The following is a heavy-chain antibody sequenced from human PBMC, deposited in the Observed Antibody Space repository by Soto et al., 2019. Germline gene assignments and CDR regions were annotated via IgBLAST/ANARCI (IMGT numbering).Heavy chain of an antibody. V-gene: IGHV3-21*01. CDR2: ISSNSNYK. J-gene: IGHJ4*02. D-gene: IGHD1-26*01. Sequence: GGSLRLSCAASGFTLSNYSMSWVRQTPGKGLEWVSSISSNSNYKYYVDSVKGRFTISRDKAKNSLHLQMNSLRDEDTAVYYCARETAWELLGFDYWGQGTLVTV. CDR3: ARETAWELLGFDY. CDR1: GFTLSNYS.